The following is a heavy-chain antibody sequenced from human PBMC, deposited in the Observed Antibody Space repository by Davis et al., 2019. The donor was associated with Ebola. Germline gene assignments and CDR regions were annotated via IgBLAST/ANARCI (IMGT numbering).Heavy chain of an antibody. J-gene: IGHJ4*02. CDR1: GFTFSSYW. CDR3: AGDLSWILFDY. Sequence: PGGSLRLSCAASGFTFSSYWMHWVRQAPGKGLVWVSRIKTDGSTTIYADSVKGRFTISRDNAKNTLYLQMNSLRAEDTAVYYCAGDLSWILFDYWGQGTLVTVS. V-gene: IGHV3-74*01. CDR2: IKTDGSTT. D-gene: IGHD2-2*03.